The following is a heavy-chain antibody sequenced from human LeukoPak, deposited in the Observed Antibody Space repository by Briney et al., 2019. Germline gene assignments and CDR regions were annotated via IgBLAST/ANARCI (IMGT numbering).Heavy chain of an antibody. CDR3: AADAGGITMALMDV. V-gene: IGHV1-58*02. D-gene: IGHD3-10*01. J-gene: IGHJ6*02. CDR2: IVVGSGNT. CDR1: GFTFTSSA. Sequence: GASVKVSCKASGFTFTSSAMQWVRQARGQRLEWIGWIVVGSGNTNHAQKFQERVTITRDMSTSTAYMELSSLRSEDTAVYYCAADAGGITMALMDVWGQGTTVTVSS.